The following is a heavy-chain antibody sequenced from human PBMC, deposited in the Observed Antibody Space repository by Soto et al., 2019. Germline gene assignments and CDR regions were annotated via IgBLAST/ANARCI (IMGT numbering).Heavy chain of an antibody. CDR2: INSSGSNT. D-gene: IGHD6-13*01. J-gene: IGHJ4*02. CDR1: GYTFTSYH. CDR3: ARGSSRWLFDF. Sequence: GASVKVSCKASGYTFTSYHMHWVRQAPGQGLEWMGIINSSGSNTYYAQKFQGRVTMTRDTSTSTVYMELSSLRSDDTAVYYCARGSSRWLFDFWGQGTLVTVSS. V-gene: IGHV1-46*01.